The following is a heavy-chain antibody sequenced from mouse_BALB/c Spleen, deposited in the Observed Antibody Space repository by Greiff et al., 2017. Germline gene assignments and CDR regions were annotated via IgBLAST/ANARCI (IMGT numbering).Heavy chain of an antibody. Sequence: EVKLVESGGDLVKPGGSLKLSCAASGFTFSSYGMSWVRQTPDKRLEWVATISSGGSYTYYPDSVKGRFTISRDNAKNTLYLQMSSLKSEDTAMYYWSRLTGTGYYYAMDYWGQGTSVTVSS. V-gene: IGHV5-6*01. CDR2: ISSGGSYT. CDR1: GFTFSSYG. D-gene: IGHD4-1*01. J-gene: IGHJ4*01. CDR3: SRLTGTGYYYAMDY.